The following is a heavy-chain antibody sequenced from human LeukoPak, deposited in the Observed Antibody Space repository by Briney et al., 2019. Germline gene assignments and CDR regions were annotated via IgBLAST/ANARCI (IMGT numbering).Heavy chain of an antibody. Sequence: GGSLRLSCAASGFTFSSYSMKWVRQAPGKGLEWVSYISSSSSTIYYADSVKGRFTISRDNAKNSLYLQMNSLRAEDTAVYYCARICGGDCFLDAFDIWGQGTMVTVSS. D-gene: IGHD2-21*02. CDR2: ISSSSSTI. CDR1: GFTFSSYS. CDR3: ARICGGDCFLDAFDI. J-gene: IGHJ3*02. V-gene: IGHV3-48*01.